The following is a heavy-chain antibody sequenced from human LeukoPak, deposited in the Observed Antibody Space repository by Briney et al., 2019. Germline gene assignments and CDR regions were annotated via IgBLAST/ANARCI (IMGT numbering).Heavy chain of an antibody. J-gene: IGHJ6*04. CDR2: ISGSGGTT. V-gene: IGHV3-23*01. Sequence: GGSLRLSCAASGFTFTTYMNWVRQAPGKGLEWVSAISGSGGTTYYADSVKGRFTISRDNSKNTLYLQMNSLRAEDTAVYYCAELGITMIGGVWGKGTTVTISS. D-gene: IGHD3-10*02. CDR3: AELGITMIGGV. CDR1: GFTFTTY.